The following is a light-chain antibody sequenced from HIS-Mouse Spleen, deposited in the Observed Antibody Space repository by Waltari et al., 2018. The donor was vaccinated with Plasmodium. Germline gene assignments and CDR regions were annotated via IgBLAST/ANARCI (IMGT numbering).Light chain of an antibody. CDR1: QSVSSY. J-gene: IGKJ4*01. V-gene: IGKV3-11*01. CDR2: DES. Sequence: DIVLTQSPATLSLSPGERATISCRASQSVSSYLAWYQQKPGQAPRHLLYDESNRATGIPARFSGSGSGTDFTLTISSLEPEDFAVYYCQQRSNWPRVLTFGGGTKVEIK. CDR3: QQRSNWPRVLT.